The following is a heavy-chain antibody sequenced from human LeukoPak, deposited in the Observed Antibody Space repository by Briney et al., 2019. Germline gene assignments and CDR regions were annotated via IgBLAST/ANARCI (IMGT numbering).Heavy chain of an antibody. V-gene: IGHV4-34*01. CDR1: GFTFSSYA. CDR3: ARSGRGNSAGFDC. J-gene: IGHJ4*02. D-gene: IGHD3-10*01. CDR2: INHSGST. Sequence: GSLRLSCAASGFTFSSYAMSWVRQPPGKGLEWIGEINHSGSTNYNPSLKSRGTISVDTSNNQFSLKLTSVTAADTAVYYCARSGRGNSAGFDCWGQGTLVTVSS.